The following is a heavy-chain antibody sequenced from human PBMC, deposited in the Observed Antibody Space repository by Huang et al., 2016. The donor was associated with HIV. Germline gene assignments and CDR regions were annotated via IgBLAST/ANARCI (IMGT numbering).Heavy chain of an antibody. CDR3: ATVDYYDTSGPQRGYFDN. D-gene: IGHD3-22*01. J-gene: IGHJ4*02. CDR2: IIPTLGTA. V-gene: IGHV1-69*01. Sequence: QVQLVQSGAEVKKPGSSVKVSCKASGGSFRNFAVGWVRQAPGQGLEWMGGIIPTLGTANYAQKVQGRVTIIADESTSTAYMELSSLRSEDTAVYYCATVDYYDTSGPQRGYFDNWGQGTLVTVSS. CDR1: GGSFRNFA.